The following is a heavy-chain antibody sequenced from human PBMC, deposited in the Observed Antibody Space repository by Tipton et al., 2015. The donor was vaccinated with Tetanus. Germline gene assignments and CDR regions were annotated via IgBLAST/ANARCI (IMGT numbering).Heavy chain of an antibody. J-gene: IGHJ4*02. Sequence: TLSLTCTISGGSISGHYWNWIRQPAGKGLEWIGRMYFSGSIRYNPSLKSRVTMSAGTSKNQLSLRLTSVTAADTAVYYCARGGLGGYLRDWGQGTLVTVSS. CDR1: GGSISGHY. CDR3: ARGGLGGYLRD. D-gene: IGHD1-26*01. CDR2: MYFSGSI. V-gene: IGHV4-4*07.